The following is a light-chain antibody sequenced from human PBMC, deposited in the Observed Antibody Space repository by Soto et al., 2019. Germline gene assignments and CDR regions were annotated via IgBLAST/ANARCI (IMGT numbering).Light chain of an antibody. Sequence: IIMSQSPATLSLSKGERATLSCRVSQSVGSSLAWYQQKPGQAPRLLIYDASNRATGIPARFSGSGSGTDFTLTINSLEPEDVAVYYCQQRSYLSPFGGGTKVDIK. CDR1: QSVGSS. J-gene: IGKJ4*01. CDR2: DAS. CDR3: QQRSYLSP. V-gene: IGKV3-11*01.